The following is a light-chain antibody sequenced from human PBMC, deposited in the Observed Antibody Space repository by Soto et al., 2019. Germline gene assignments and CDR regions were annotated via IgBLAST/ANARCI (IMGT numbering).Light chain of an antibody. Sequence: EIVMTQSPATLSVSPGERATLSCRASQSVSNNLAWYQQKPGQAPRLLIYGASTRATGIPARFSGSGSGTDFTLTINSLQSEDFAVYHCQQYNNWPPLTFGGGTKVEIK. CDR1: QSVSNN. J-gene: IGKJ4*01. V-gene: IGKV3-15*01. CDR3: QQYNNWPPLT. CDR2: GAS.